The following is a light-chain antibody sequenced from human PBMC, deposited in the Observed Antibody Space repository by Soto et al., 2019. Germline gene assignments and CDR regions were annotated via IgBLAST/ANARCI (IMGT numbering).Light chain of an antibody. CDR3: HQYYSLPLT. Sequence: DVVVTQSPVSLAVSLGERATINCKSSQSLLYSPDNKNYLAWYQQKQGQPPKLLIYWASTRASGVPAQFNGSGSGTDFTLTITSLQADDVALYYCHQYYSLPLTFGGGTKVET. CDR1: QSLLYSPDNKNY. V-gene: IGKV4-1*01. J-gene: IGKJ4*01. CDR2: WAS.